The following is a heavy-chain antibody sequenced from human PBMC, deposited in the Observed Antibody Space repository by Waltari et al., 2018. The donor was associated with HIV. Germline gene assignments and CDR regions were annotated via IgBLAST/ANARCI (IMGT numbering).Heavy chain of an antibody. CDR2: IKEDGSEQ. CDR1: GFTFSDYW. Sequence: EVQLVESGGGVVQPGESLRVSCVASGFTFSDYWMSWVRQAPGQGVEGVANIKEDGSEQYEVDSVKGRFTISRDNAKNLLFLQMNSPRVDDTGVYYCSRDAQSFDFWSGGYYFYGQDVWGQGTTITVSS. V-gene: IGHV3-7*01. CDR3: SRDAQSFDFWSGGYYFYGQDV. D-gene: IGHD3-3*01. J-gene: IGHJ6*02.